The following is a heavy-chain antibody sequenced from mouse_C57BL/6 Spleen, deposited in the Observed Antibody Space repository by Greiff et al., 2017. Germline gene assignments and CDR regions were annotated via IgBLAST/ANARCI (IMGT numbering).Heavy chain of an antibody. CDR3: ARYPITEYFDV. J-gene: IGHJ1*03. CDR1: GYTFTSYW. Sequence: QVQLQQPGAELVKPGASVKLSCKASGYTFTSYWMQWVKQRPGQGLEWIGEIDPSDSYTNYNQKFKGKATLTVDTSSSTAYMQLSSLTSEDSAVYYCARYPITEYFDVGGTGTTVTVSS. CDR2: IDPSDSYT. V-gene: IGHV1-50*01. D-gene: IGHD1-1*01.